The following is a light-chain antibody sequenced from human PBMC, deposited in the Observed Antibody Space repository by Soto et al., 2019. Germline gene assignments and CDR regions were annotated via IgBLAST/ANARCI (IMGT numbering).Light chain of an antibody. CDR1: QIGSGNY. CDR2: ATS. CDR3: QQAKSFPVT. Sequence: VWPQSEGTLSLSPGSRSATSGESSQIGSGNYLSWYQQKSGQAPRLLMYATSTRAPGIPDRFSGSGSGTDFTLTINSLQPEDVATYYCQQAKSFPVTFGQGTRVDIK. V-gene: IGKV3-20*01. J-gene: IGKJ5*01.